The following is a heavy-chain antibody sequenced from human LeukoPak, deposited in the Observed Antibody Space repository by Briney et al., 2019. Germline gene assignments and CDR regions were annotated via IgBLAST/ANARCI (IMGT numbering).Heavy chain of an antibody. CDR3: ARRGYSGYDLDY. Sequence: KPSETLSLTCTVSGGSISNNYWSWIRQPPGKGLEWIGYIYNSGSTNYNPSLKSRVTISVDTSKNQFSLKLSSVTAADTAVYYCARRGYSGYDLDYWGQGTLVTVSS. CDR2: IYNSGST. J-gene: IGHJ4*02. V-gene: IGHV4-59*08. CDR1: GGSISNNY. D-gene: IGHD5-12*01.